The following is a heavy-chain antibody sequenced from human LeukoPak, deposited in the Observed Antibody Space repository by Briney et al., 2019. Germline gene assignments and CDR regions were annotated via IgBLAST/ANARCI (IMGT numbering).Heavy chain of an antibody. CDR3: ARYCTGGSCYFLGDAFDI. D-gene: IGHD2-15*01. Sequence: GGSLRLSCAASGCTVSSNYMSWVRQAPGKGLEWVSVIYSGGSTYYADSVKGRFTISRDNSKNTLYLQMNSLRAEDTAVYYCARYCTGGSCYFLGDAFDIWGQGTMVTVSS. V-gene: IGHV3-53*01. CDR1: GCTVSSNY. CDR2: IYSGGST. J-gene: IGHJ3*02.